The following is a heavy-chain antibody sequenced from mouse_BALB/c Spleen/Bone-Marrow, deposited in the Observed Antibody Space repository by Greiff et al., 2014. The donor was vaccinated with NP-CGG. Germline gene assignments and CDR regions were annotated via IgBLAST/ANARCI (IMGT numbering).Heavy chain of an antibody. Sequence: VQLQQSGPELVKPGASMKISCKAPGYSFTGYAMNWVKQSHGKNLEWIGLINPYNGGTSYNQKFKGKATLTVDKSSSTAYMELLSLTSEDSAVYYCAREEGYDEGEYFDVWGAGTTVTVSS. CDR1: GYSFTGYA. V-gene: IGHV1-26*01. CDR2: INPYNGGT. D-gene: IGHD2-14*01. CDR3: AREEGYDEGEYFDV. J-gene: IGHJ1*01.